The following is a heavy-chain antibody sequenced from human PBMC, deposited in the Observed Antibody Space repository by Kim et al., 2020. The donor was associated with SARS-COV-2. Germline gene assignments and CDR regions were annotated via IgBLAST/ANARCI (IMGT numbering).Heavy chain of an antibody. CDR1: GFTFSSYG. CDR2: IWYDGSNK. CDR3: ARDYIASTTDY. D-gene: IGHD3-3*02. V-gene: IGHV3-33*01. Sequence: GGSLRLSCAASGFTFSSYGMHWVRQAPGKGLEWVAAIWYDGSNKYYADSVKGRFTISRDNSKNTLYLQMNSMRAEDTAVYYCARDYIASTTDYWGQGILV. J-gene: IGHJ4*02.